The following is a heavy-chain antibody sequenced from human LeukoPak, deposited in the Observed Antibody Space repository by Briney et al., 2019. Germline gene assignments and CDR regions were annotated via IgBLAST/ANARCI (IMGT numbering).Heavy chain of an antibody. Sequence: GGSLRLSCAAPGLTFSTYAMSWVRPGPGKGLEWVSAISGSGRSTYYADSVKGRFTISRDNSTNTLHLQMNSLRAEDTAVYFCAKDAPMVRGVIDYWGQGTLVTVSS. CDR3: AKDAPMVRGVIDY. J-gene: IGHJ4*02. CDR2: ISGSGRST. CDR1: GLTFSTYA. V-gene: IGHV3-23*01. D-gene: IGHD3-10*01.